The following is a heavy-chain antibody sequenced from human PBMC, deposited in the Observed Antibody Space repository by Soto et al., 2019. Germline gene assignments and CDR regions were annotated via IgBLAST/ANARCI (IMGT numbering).Heavy chain of an antibody. J-gene: IGHJ4*02. V-gene: IGHV4-61*01. CDR1: GGSVSDKTYY. CDR3: AITTDVHNTLRSRYFFDY. CDR2: VYYSGTT. D-gene: IGHD4-17*01. Sequence: SETLSLTCSVSGGSVSDKTYYWSWIRQPPGKRLEWIGYVYYSGTTNYNPSLKSRVTISVDLSKNRFSLRLSSVTTADTALYYCAITTDVHNTLRSRYFFDYWGKGTLVTVS.